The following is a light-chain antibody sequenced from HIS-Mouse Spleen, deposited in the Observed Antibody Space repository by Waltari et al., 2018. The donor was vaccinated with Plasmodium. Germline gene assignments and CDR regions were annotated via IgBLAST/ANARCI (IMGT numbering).Light chain of an antibody. CDR1: SGINVGTSR. CDR2: YKSDSDK. Sequence: QAVLTQPSSLSASPGASASLTCTLRSGINVGTSRIYWYQQKPGSPPQYLLRYKSDSDKQQCPGVPSRFSGSKDASANAGILLISGLQAEDEADYYCMIWHSSAWVFGGGTKLTVL. J-gene: IGLJ3*02. V-gene: IGLV5-45*03. CDR3: MIWHSSAWV.